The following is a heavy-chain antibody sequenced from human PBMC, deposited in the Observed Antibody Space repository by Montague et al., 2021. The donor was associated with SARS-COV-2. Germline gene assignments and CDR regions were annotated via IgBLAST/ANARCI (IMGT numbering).Heavy chain of an antibody. J-gene: IGHJ3*02. CDR2: IYNSGRT. CDR1: GGSISSYY. D-gene: IGHD3-22*01. V-gene: IGHV4-59*01. Sequence: SETLSLTCTVSGGSISSYYWSWIRRPPGKGLEWIGYIYNSGRTNYNPSLKSRDTISADTSKNQFSLTLSPVTAADTAVYYCAREVRYYYDSGGPGAFDIWGQGTMVTVSS. CDR3: AREVRYYYDSGGPGAFDI.